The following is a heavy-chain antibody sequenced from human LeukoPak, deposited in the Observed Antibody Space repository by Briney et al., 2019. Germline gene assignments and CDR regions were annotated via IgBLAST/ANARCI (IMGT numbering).Heavy chain of an antibody. Sequence: GGSLRLSCAASGFTVSSNYMSWVRQAPGKGLEWVSVIYSGGSTYYADSVKGRFTISRDNSKNTLFLQMNSLRAEDTAVYYCARDRSQRAYSYGPDGEWGQGTLVTVSS. V-gene: IGHV3-53*05. CDR3: ARDRSQRAYSYGPDGE. J-gene: IGHJ4*02. CDR2: IYSGGST. CDR1: GFTVSSNY. D-gene: IGHD5-18*01.